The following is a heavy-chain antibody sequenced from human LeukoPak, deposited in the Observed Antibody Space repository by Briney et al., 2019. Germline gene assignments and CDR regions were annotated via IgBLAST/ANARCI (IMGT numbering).Heavy chain of an antibody. D-gene: IGHD5-18*01. CDR1: GGSISSSSYY. CDR3: AGFTRGYSYGTRAFDM. Sequence: SETLSLTCTVSGGSISSSSYYWSWIRQPPGKGLEWIGYIYYSGSTNYNLSLKSRVTISVDTSKNQLSLKLSSVTAADTAVYYCAGFTRGYSYGTRAFDMWGQGTMVTVSS. V-gene: IGHV4-61*01. CDR2: IYYSGST. J-gene: IGHJ3*02.